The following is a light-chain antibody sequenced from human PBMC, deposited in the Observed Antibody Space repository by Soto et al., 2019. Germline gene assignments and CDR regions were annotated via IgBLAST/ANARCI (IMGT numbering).Light chain of an antibody. V-gene: IGKV3-20*01. CDR2: GAS. J-gene: IGKJ1*01. CDR1: QSVSNNY. Sequence: IVLTQSPGTLSLSPGERATLCCRASQSVSNNYLAWYQQKPGQASRLLIYGASSRATGIPDRFSGSGSGTDFTLTISSLQPDDFATYYCQQYNSYWTFGQGTKVDIK. CDR3: QQYNSYWT.